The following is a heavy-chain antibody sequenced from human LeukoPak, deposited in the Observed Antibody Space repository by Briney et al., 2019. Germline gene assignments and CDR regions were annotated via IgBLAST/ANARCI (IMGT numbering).Heavy chain of an antibody. V-gene: IGHV3-48*03. J-gene: IGHJ3*02. Sequence: GGSLRLSCAASGFTFSSYEMNWVRQAPGKGLEWVSYISSSGSTIYYADSVEGRFTISRDNAKNSLYLQMNSLRAEDTAVYYCARDIYYDSTLGAFDIWGQGTMVTVSS. CDR2: ISSSGSTI. CDR1: GFTFSSYE. D-gene: IGHD3-22*01. CDR3: ARDIYYDSTLGAFDI.